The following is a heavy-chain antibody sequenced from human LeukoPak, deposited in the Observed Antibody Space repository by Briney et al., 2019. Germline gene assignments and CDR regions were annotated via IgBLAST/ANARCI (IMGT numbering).Heavy chain of an antibody. CDR2: ISANNGDT. Sequence: ASVKVSCKASGYTFSSNGIAWVRQAPGQGLEWMGRISANNGDTSYAQKFQGRVTMTTDTPTTTAYMELRSLRSDDTAMYYCARFLVGANALDHWGQGTLVTVSS. D-gene: IGHD1-26*01. J-gene: IGHJ4*02. CDR1: GYTFSSNG. CDR3: ARFLVGANALDH. V-gene: IGHV1-18*01.